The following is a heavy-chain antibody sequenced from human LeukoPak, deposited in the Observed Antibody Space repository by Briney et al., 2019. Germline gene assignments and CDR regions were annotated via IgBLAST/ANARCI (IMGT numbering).Heavy chain of an antibody. D-gene: IGHD2-21*02. CDR3: AKDRGYCGGDCYSDAFDI. V-gene: IGHV3-74*01. CDR2: INSDGGTT. J-gene: IGHJ3*02. Sequence: GGSLRLSCGASGFTFGTYWMHWVRQAPGKGLVWVSGINSDGGTTTYADSVKGRFTISRDNAKNTLYLQMNNLRAEDTAIYYCAKDRGYCGGDCYSDAFDIWGQGTMVTVSS. CDR1: GFTFGTYW.